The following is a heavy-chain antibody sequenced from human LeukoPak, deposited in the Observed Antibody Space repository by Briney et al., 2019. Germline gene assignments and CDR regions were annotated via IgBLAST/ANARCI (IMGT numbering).Heavy chain of an antibody. CDR2: ISGSGGST. Sequence: GGSLRLSCATSGFIFSTYALSWVRQAPGKGLEWASSISGSGGSTYHADSVKGRLTISRDSSKNTLYLQMNSLRAEDTAIYYCARVIRAAPGKGYFDYWGQGTLVTVSS. V-gene: IGHV3-23*01. CDR1: GFIFSTYA. CDR3: ARVIRAAPGKGYFDY. J-gene: IGHJ4*02. D-gene: IGHD6-13*01.